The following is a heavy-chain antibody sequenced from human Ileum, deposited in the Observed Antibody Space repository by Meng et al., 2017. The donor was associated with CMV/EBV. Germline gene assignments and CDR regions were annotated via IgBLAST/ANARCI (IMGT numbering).Heavy chain of an antibody. CDR2: IHFDGSHN. Sequence: GESLKISCTPSGFTFSHYAMHWVRQPPGKGLEWVAMIHFDGSHNYHEESVQGRFTISRDNSKNTLYLQMNSLRPEDTAVYYCARDPSQYSSPYYFDHWGQGTLVTVSS. V-gene: IGHV3-30*02. CDR3: ARDPSQYSSPYYFDH. D-gene: IGHD6-6*01. J-gene: IGHJ4*02. CDR1: GFTFSHYA.